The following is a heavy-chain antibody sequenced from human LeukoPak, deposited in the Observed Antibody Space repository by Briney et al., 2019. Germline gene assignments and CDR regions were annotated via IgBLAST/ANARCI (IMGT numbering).Heavy chain of an antibody. J-gene: IGHJ4*02. Sequence: SGTLSLTCTVSGGSISSYYWSWIRQPAGKGLEWIGRIYTSGSTNYNPSLKSRVTMSVDTSKNQFSLKLSSVTAADTAVYYCARDLGSSSWYIDPGFDYWGQGTLVTVSS. CDR1: GGSISSYY. CDR3: ARDLGSSSWYIDPGFDY. V-gene: IGHV4-4*07. D-gene: IGHD6-13*01. CDR2: IYTSGST.